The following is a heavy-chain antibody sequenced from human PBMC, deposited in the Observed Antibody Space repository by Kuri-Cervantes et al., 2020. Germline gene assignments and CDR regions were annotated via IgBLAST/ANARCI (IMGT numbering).Heavy chain of an antibody. CDR2: VISSTPKN. Sequence: ASVKVSCKSSDNIAARFGFTWVRQAPGHGLEWMGSVISSTPKNTIAPRVQGRLTVAIDKSGYSVSLQLSNLTPDDTAIYFCARNALLTGLIWFDTWGQGTPVTVSS. J-gene: IGHJ5*02. D-gene: IGHD3-9*01. V-gene: IGHV1-18*01. CDR1: DNIAARFG. CDR3: ARNALLTGLIWFDT.